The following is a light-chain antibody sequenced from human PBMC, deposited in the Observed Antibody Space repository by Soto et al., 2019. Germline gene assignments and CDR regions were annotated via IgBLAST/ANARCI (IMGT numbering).Light chain of an antibody. J-gene: IGKJ5*01. V-gene: IGKV3-11*01. CDR2: DSS. Sequence: EIVLTQSPATLSLSPGERATLSCRASQSVSSNLACYRQKPGQAPRLLIYDSSNRAAGIPARFSGSGSGTDFALTVSSLEPEYFVVYYCQQRSDWPWTFGQGTRLEFK. CDR3: QQRSDWPWT. CDR1: QSVSSN.